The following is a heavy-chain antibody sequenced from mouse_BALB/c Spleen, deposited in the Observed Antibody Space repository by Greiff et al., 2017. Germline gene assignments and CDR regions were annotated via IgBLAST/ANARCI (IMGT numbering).Heavy chain of an antibody. V-gene: IGHV3-2*02. CDR3: ASSDYDYDGFAY. CDR1: GYSITSDYA. Sequence: EVQLQESGPGLVKPSQSLSLTCTVTGYSITSDYAWNWIRQFPGNKLEWMGYISYSGSTSYNPSLKSRISITRDTSKNQFFLQLNSVTTEDTATYYCASSDYDYDGFAYWGQGTLVTVSA. CDR2: ISYSGST. D-gene: IGHD2-4*01. J-gene: IGHJ3*01.